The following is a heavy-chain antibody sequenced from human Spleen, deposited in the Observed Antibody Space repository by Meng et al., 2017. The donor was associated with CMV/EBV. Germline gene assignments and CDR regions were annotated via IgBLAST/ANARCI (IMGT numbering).Heavy chain of an antibody. CDR2: ISSTSTYM. D-gene: IGHD3-3*01. CDR1: GFMFNNYS. V-gene: IGHV3-21*01. Sequence: GESLKISCAASGFMFNNYSMNWVRQAPGKGLEWVASISSTSTYMYYGESVKGRFIVSRDNAKNSLYLQMISLTAEDTAVYYCASSGDYDFYRGLYYYYGLDVWGQGTTVTVSS. J-gene: IGHJ6*02. CDR3: ASSGDYDFYRGLYYYYGLDV.